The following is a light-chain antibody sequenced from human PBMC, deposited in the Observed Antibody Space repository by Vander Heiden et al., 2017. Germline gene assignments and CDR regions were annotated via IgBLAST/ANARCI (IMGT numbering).Light chain of an antibody. CDR3: QSYDSSRSGWV. J-gene: IGLJ3*02. Sequence: QSVLTQSPSVSGAPGQRVTISCTGSSSNIGAGYDVHWYQQLPGTAPKLLIYGNSNRPSGVPDRFSGSKSGTSASLAITGLQAEDEADYYCQSYDSSRSGWVFGGGTKLTVL. CDR2: GNS. CDR1: SSNIGAGYD. V-gene: IGLV1-40*01.